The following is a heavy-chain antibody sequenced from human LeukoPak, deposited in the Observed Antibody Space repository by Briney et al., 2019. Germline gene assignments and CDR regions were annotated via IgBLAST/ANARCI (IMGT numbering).Heavy chain of an antibody. V-gene: IGHV4-59*01. CDR2: IHYSGNT. Sequence: KPSETLSLTCSVSGHFISDYYWSWIRQSPGKGLKWIGWIHYSGNTYYNPSLKSRVTMSLDTSRNQLSLKLNSVTAADTAVYYCARHSSGWHLDFWGQGSLVTVSS. D-gene: IGHD6-19*01. CDR3: ARHSSGWHLDF. CDR1: GHFISDYY. J-gene: IGHJ4*02.